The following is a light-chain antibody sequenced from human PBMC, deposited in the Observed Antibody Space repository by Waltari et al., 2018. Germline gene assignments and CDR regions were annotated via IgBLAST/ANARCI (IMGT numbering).Light chain of an antibody. CDR3: AAWDDSLNAWV. Sequence: QSVLTQPPSASGTPGQRVPISCSGSSSNIGSNPVTWYQQLPGTAPKLLIYSNNQRPSGVPDRFSGSKSGTSASLAISGLQSEDEANYYCAAWDDSLNAWVFGGGTKLTVL. CDR1: SSNIGSNP. V-gene: IGLV1-44*01. CDR2: SNN. J-gene: IGLJ3*02.